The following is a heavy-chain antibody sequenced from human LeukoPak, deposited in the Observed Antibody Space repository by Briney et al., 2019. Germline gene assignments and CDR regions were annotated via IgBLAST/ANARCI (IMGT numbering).Heavy chain of an antibody. Sequence: GGSLRLSCAVSGLTFSSSWMDWVRQAPGKGLEWVASINPDGNKKYSADSVKGRFTISRDNAENSLYLQMNSLRVEDTAFYYCARDLAYSRLDYWGRGMLVTVSS. V-gene: IGHV3-7*01. J-gene: IGHJ4*02. CDR3: ARDLAYSRLDY. CDR1: GLTFSSSW. CDR2: INPDGNKK. D-gene: IGHD5-18*01.